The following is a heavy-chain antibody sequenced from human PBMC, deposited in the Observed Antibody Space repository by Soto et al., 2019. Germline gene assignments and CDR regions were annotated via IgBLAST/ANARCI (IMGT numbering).Heavy chain of an antibody. CDR2: ISYDGSNK. CDR3: ARDTNEYDSSGTANG. J-gene: IGHJ4*02. Sequence: QVQLVESGGGVVQPGRSLRLSCAASGFTFSSYAMHWVRQAPGKGLEWVAVISYDGSNKYYADSVKGRFTISRDNSKNTLYLQMNSLRAEDTAVYYCARDTNEYDSSGTANGWGQGTLVTVSS. D-gene: IGHD3-22*01. CDR1: GFTFSSYA. V-gene: IGHV3-30-3*01.